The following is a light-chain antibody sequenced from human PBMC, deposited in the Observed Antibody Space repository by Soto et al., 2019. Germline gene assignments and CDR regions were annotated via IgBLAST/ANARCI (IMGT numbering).Light chain of an antibody. CDR3: QQRSNWPIT. CDR2: GAS. J-gene: IGKJ5*01. V-gene: IGKV1-39*01. CDR1: QSITSY. Sequence: DIQMTQSPSSLSASVGDRVTITCRASQSITSYLNWYQQKLGKAPKLLIYGASSLQSGVPSRFSGSGSGTDFTLTISSLEPEDFAVYYCQQRSNWPITFGQGTRLEIK.